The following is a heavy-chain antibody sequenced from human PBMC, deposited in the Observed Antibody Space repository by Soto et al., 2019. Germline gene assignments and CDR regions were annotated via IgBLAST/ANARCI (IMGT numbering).Heavy chain of an antibody. V-gene: IGHV4-61*01. CDR3: ARRWGRTFDY. CDR2: IFYSGRT. CDR1: GGSVSSGSYY. D-gene: IGHD7-27*01. Sequence: PSETLSLTCTVSGGSVSSGSYYWSWIRQPPGKGLEWIGYIFYSGRTNYNFSLKSRGTISVDTSKNQFSLKLSSVTAADTAVYYCARRWGRTFDYWGQGTLVTVSS. J-gene: IGHJ4*02.